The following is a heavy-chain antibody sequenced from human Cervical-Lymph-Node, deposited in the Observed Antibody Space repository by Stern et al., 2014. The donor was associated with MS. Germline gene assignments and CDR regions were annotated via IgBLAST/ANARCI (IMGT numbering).Heavy chain of an antibody. CDR1: GYTFTRDG. CDR3: ARYDSTGGMDV. Sequence: QLVQSGAEVKKPGASVKVSCKASGYTFTRDGISWVRQAPGQGLEWMGWITAYNGNTDYAQMLQGRVTVTTDTSTSTAYMELRSLRSDDTAMYYCARYDSTGGMDVWGQGTTVTVSS. V-gene: IGHV1-18*01. D-gene: IGHD3-22*01. CDR2: ITAYNGNT. J-gene: IGHJ6*02.